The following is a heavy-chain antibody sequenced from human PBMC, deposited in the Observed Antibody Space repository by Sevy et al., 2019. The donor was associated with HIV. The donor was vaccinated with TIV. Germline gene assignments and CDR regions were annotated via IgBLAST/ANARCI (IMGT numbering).Heavy chain of an antibody. CDR1: GGTFSSYA. Sequence: ASVKVSCKASGGTFSSYAISWVRQAPGQGLEWMGGIIPIFGTANYAQKFQGRVTITADKSTRTAYMELSSLGSEDTAVYYCARFSSSTQVGAFDIWGQGTMVTVSS. V-gene: IGHV1-69*06. J-gene: IGHJ3*02. CDR2: IIPIFGTA. CDR3: ARFSSSTQVGAFDI. D-gene: IGHD6-13*01.